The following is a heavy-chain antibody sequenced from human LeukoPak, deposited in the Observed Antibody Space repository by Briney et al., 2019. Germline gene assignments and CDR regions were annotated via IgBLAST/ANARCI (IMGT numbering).Heavy chain of an antibody. V-gene: IGHV4-39*01. CDR3: ARHERGYYLYH. CDR1: GGSISSSSYY. Sequence: SETLSLTCTVSGGSISSSSYYWGWIRQPPGKGLEWIGAIYYSGIPYYNPSLKSRVTLSVDTSKNQFSLRLSFVTAADTAVYYRARHERGYYLYHWGQGTLVTVSS. CDR2: IYYSGIP. D-gene: IGHD3-16*01. J-gene: IGHJ4*02.